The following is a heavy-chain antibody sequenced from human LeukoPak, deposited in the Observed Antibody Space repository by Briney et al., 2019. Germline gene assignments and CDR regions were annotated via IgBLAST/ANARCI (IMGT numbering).Heavy chain of an antibody. D-gene: IGHD3-16*01. CDR2: MNQDGSAK. V-gene: IGHV3-7*01. CDR3: ATYTHWVAGDV. Sequence: GGSLRLSCAASGFTFSDSWMSWVRQAPGKGLEWVANMNQDGSAKGYVDSVKGRFTISRDNARNSLYLQMSSLKPEDTAVYYCATYTHWVAGDVWGQGTTVTVSS. J-gene: IGHJ6*02. CDR1: GFTFSDSW.